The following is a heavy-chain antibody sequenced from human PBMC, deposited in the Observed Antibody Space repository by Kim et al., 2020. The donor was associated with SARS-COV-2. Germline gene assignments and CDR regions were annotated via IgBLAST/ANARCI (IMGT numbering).Heavy chain of an antibody. D-gene: IGHD3-22*01. CDR2: ISSSSSYI. J-gene: IGHJ3*02. V-gene: IGHV3-21*01. Sequence: GGSLRLSCAASGFTFSSYSMNWVRQAPGKGLEWVSSISSSSSYIYYADSVKGRFTISRDNAKNSLYLQMNSLRAEDTAVYYCARFFFPTMIVVAPAAGDAFDIWGQGTMVTVSS. CDR1: GFTFSSYS. CDR3: ARFFFPTMIVVAPAAGDAFDI.